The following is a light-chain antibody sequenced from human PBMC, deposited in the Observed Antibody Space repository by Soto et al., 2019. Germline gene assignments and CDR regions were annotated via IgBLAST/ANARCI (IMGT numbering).Light chain of an antibody. J-gene: IGKJ3*01. CDR3: QQYYSYPPT. Sequence: ALRMTQSPSSLSASTGDRVTITCRASQGISSYLAWYQQKPGKAPKLLIYAASTLQSGVPSRFSGSGSGTDFTLTISCLQSEDFATYYCQQYYSYPPTFGPGTKVDIK. CDR2: AAS. CDR1: QGISSY. V-gene: IGKV1-8*01.